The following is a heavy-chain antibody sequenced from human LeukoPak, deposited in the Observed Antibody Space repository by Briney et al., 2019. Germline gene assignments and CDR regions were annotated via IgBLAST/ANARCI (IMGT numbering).Heavy chain of an antibody. Sequence: ASVKVSCKASGYTFTGYYMHWVRQAPGQGLEWMGWINPNSGGTNYAQKFQGRVTMTRDTSISTAYMELSRLRSDDTAVYYCARGPVDWQNWFDPWGQGTLVTVSS. D-gene: IGHD3-9*01. CDR1: GYTFTGYY. J-gene: IGHJ5*02. CDR3: ARGPVDWQNWFDP. V-gene: IGHV1-2*02. CDR2: INPNSGGT.